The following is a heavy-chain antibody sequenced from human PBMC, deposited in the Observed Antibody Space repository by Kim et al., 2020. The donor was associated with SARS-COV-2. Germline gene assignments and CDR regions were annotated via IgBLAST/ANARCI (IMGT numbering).Heavy chain of an antibody. CDR2: ISEDGGFT. J-gene: IGHJ4*02. Sequence: GGSLRLSCAASGFAFNHYTMNLVRQTPGKGLEWVSLISEDGGFTYYRDSVKGRFTISRDNSENSLYLQMNSLGPEDTALYYCAKGTRGYNYGGTFDYWGRGSLVSVSS. CDR3: AKGTRGYNYGGTFDY. D-gene: IGHD1-1*01. V-gene: IGHV3-43*02. CDR1: GFAFNHYT.